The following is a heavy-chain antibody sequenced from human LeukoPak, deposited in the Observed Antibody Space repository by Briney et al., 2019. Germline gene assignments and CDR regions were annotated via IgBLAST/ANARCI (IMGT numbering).Heavy chain of an antibody. J-gene: IGHJ4*02. CDR2: TYYRSNWYN. CDR3: TRGGAAAGFDY. Sequence: SQTLSLTCAISGDSVSSNSAVWNWIRQSPSRGLEWLGRTYYRSNWYNDYALSVKGRITVNPDTSKNQFSLQLNSVTPEDTAVYYCTRGGAAAGFDYWGQGTLVTVSS. CDR1: GDSVSSNSAV. V-gene: IGHV6-1*01. D-gene: IGHD6-13*01.